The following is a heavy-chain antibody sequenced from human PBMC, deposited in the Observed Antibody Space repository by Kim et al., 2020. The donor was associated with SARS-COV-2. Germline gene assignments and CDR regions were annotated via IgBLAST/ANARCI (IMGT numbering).Heavy chain of an antibody. Sequence: SETLSLTCTVSGGSIGSYYWTWIRQTPEKRLEWIAFISYRGSATYNPSLKSRVSMSIDTSKNRFSLKLTSVTAADAAVYYCARHVGSGWPPGRFDPWGQGIVVIVSS. CDR2: ISYRGSA. D-gene: IGHD6-19*01. CDR3: ARHVGSGWPPGRFDP. CDR1: GGSIGSYY. V-gene: IGHV4-59*08. J-gene: IGHJ5*02.